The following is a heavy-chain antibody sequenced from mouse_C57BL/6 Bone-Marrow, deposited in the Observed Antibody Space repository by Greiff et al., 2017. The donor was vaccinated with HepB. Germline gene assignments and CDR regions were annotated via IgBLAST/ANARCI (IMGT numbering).Heavy chain of an antibody. CDR3: AKNWALAY. D-gene: IGHD4-1*01. CDR1: GYAFSSSW. J-gene: IGHJ3*01. CDR2: IYPGDGDT. V-gene: IGHV1-82*01. Sequence: QVQLKESGPELVKPGASVKISCKASGYAFSSSWMNWVKQRPGKGLEWIGRIYPGDGDTNYNGKFKGKATLTADKSSSTAYMQLSSLTSEDSAVYFCAKNWALAYWGQGTLVTVSA.